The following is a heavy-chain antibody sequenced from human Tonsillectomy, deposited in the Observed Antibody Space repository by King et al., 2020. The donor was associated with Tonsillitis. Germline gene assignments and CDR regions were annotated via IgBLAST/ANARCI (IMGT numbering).Heavy chain of an antibody. V-gene: IGHV2-26*01. Sequence: TLKESGPVLVKPTETLTLTCTVSGFSLSNARMGVSWIRQPPGKALEWLAHIFSNDEKSYSTSLKRRLTISKDTSKSQVVLTMTNMDPVDTATYYCARIPTSGNSELDAFDIWGQGTMVTVSS. CDR3: ARIPTSGNSELDAFDI. D-gene: IGHD4-23*01. J-gene: IGHJ3*02. CDR1: GFSLSNARMG. CDR2: IFSNDEK.